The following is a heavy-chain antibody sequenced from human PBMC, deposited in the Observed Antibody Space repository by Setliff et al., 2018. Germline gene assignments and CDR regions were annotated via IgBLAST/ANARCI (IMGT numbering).Heavy chain of an antibody. V-gene: IGHV3-30*02. CDR1: GFDFNSYG. CDR2: IRHNGDNK. J-gene: IGHJ6*02. D-gene: IGHD3-16*02. Sequence: GGSLRLSCAASGFDFNSYGMHWVRQAPGKGLEWVSFIRHNGDNKYYVDFVKGRFSISRDNSKSTLDLQMNSLRPEDTAVYYCAKEIIGGLIGNGLDAWGQGTTVTV. CDR3: AKEIIGGLIGNGLDA.